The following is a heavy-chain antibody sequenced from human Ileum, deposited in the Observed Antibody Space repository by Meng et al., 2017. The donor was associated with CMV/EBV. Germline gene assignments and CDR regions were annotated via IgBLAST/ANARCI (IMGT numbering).Heavy chain of an antibody. CDR2: FSHDGNTI. V-gene: IGHV3-30-3*01. CDR3: ARGRHCTNSYCVFRYVLDV. J-gene: IGHJ6*02. CDR1: GFTFSNFA. D-gene: IGHD2-8*01. Sequence: GGSLRLSCAASGFTFSNFAMHWVRQAPGKGLEWLAVFSHDGNTIFHADSMKGRFNISRDNSKNPVHLQINSLRPEDTAIYYCARGRHCTNSYCVFRYVLDVWGQGTTVTVSS.